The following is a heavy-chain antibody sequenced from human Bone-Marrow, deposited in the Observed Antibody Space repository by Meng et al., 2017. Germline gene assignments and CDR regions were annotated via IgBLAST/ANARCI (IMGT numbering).Heavy chain of an antibody. CDR1: GFTFSSYW. CDR2: INSDGSST. V-gene: IGHV3-74*01. D-gene: IGHD6-19*01. CDR3: ARDGYSSGWYGGYYYYYGMDV. Sequence: GESLKISCAASGFTFSSYWMHWVRQAPGKGLVWVSRINSDGSSTSYADSVKGRFTISRDNAKNTLYLQMNSLRAEDTAVYYCARDGYSSGWYGGYYYYYGMDVWGQGTTVTVSS. J-gene: IGHJ6*02.